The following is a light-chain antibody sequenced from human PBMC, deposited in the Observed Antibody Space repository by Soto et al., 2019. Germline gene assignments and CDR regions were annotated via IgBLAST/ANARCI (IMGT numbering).Light chain of an antibody. J-gene: IGKJ2*01. CDR3: LQDYLYPYT. V-gene: IGKV1-6*01. CDR1: QDISID. Sequence: AIQMTQSPSSLSASVGDSVTITCRASQDISIDLGWYQQRPGNAPKLLIYAASSLQVGVPSRFSGSGSGTDFTLTINSLKPEDFATYYCLQDYLYPYTFGQGTRWIS. CDR2: AAS.